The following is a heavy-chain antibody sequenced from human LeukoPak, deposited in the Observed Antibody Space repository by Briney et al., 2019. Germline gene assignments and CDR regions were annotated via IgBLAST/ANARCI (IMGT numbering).Heavy chain of an antibody. J-gene: IGHJ5*02. CDR1: GFTFSSYA. CDR2: TNSDGNNK. Sequence: GGSLRLSCAASGFTFSSYAMSWVRQAPGKGLEWVAFTNSDGNNKYFSESAKGRFSISRDNSNKTLYLQMNSLRIEDTAVYYCAKGGQLYRDWFDPWGLGTLVTVSS. CDR3: AKGGQLYRDWFDP. D-gene: IGHD6-6*01. V-gene: IGHV3-30*02.